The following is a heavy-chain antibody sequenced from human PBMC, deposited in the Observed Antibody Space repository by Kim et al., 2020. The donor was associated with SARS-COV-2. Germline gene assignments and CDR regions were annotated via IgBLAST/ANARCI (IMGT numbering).Heavy chain of an antibody. CDR1: GYTFTGYY. D-gene: IGHD1-7*01. V-gene: IGHV1-2*02. CDR2: INPNSGGT. J-gene: IGHJ5*02. Sequence: ASVKVSCKASGYTFTGYYMHWVRQAPGQGLEWMGWINPNSGGTNYAQKFQGRVTMTRDTSISTAYMELSRLRSDDTAVYYCARVLQMPGTTLFWFDPWGQGTLVTVSS. CDR3: ARVLQMPGTTLFWFDP.